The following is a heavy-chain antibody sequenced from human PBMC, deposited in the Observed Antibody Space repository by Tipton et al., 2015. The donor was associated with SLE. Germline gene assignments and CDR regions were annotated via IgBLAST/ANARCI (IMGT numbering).Heavy chain of an antibody. J-gene: IGHJ4*02. CDR3: AKPGQLYSSPGDYFDY. CDR2: IWYDGTNK. Sequence: SLRLSCAASGFTFSNFGMHWVRQAPGKGLEWVAVIWYDGTNKLYADSVKGRLTISRDNSKNTLYLQMNSLRAEDTAVYYCAKPGQLYSSPGDYFDYWGQGTLVTVSS. V-gene: IGHV3-33*06. D-gene: IGHD6-13*01. CDR1: GFTFSNFG.